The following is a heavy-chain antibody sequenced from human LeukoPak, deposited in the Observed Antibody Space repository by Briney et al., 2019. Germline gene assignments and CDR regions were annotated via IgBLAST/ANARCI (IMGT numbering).Heavy chain of an antibody. J-gene: IGHJ4*02. D-gene: IGHD6-19*01. Sequence: ASVKVSCKASGYTFTSYGISWVRQAPGQGLEWMGWINPNSGGTNYAQKFQGWVTMTRDTSISTAYMELTRLRSDDTAVYYCARGYSSGWYLGYWGQGTLVTVSS. CDR3: ARGYSSGWYLGY. CDR2: INPNSGGT. CDR1: GYTFTSYG. V-gene: IGHV1-2*04.